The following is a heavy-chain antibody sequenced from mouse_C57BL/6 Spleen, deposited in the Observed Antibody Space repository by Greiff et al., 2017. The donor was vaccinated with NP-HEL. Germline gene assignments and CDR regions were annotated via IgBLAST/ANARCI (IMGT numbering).Heavy chain of an antibody. V-gene: IGHV1-78*01. CDR2: IYPRDGST. D-gene: IGHD2-5*01. CDR3: ASREYSNLYAMDY. Sequence: VQLQQSDAELVKPGASVKISCKVSGYTFTDHTIHWMKQRPEQGLEWIGYIYPRDGSTKYNEKFKGKATLTADKSSSTAYMQLNSLTSEDSAVYFCASREYSNLYAMDYWGQGTSVTVSS. CDR1: GYTFTDHT. J-gene: IGHJ4*01.